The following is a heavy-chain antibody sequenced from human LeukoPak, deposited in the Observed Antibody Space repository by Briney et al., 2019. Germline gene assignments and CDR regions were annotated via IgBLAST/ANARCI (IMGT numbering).Heavy chain of an antibody. CDR3: PRDRGSPPLGAY. V-gene: IGHV3-49*04. D-gene: IGHD3-16*01. CDR2: IRSKAFGETA. CDR1: GFTFGDYA. J-gene: IGHJ4*02. Sequence: GGSLRLSCTVSGFTFGDYAINWVRQAPGKGLEWVGFIRSKAFGETAEYAASVKGRFTISRDDSKSIAYLQMNSLKTEDTAVYYCPRDRGSPPLGAYWGQGTLSPSPQ.